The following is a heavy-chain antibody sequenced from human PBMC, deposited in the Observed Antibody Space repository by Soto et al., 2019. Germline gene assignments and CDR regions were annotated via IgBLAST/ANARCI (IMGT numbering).Heavy chain of an antibody. CDR3: AIDVLLGGPSALDI. D-gene: IGHD2-15*01. Sequence: QVQLVQSGAEMKKPGASVSVSCKTAVDTCCTSGFHWVRQDPGPGLEWMGAISADNGNTYYIQKLQGRVTMTTNTSTRTSYMELRRRKSDDTALYFCAIDVLLGGPSALDIWGKGTRFTVSS. J-gene: IGHJ3*02. V-gene: IGHV1-18*01. CDR1: VDTCCTSG. CDR2: ISADNGNT.